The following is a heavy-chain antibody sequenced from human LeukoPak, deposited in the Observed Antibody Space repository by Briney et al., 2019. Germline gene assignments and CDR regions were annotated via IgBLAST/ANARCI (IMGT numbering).Heavy chain of an antibody. D-gene: IGHD3-10*01. V-gene: IGHV4-59*08. J-gene: IGHJ5*02. CDR2: LFYGGST. CDR3: ARHESAFGWFDP. CDR1: DDFISGYY. Sequence: SETLSLTCTVSDDFISGYYWSWVRQPPGKGLEWIAYLFYGGSTNYNPSLKSRVSMSVDTSKNQFSLNLTSVTTADTAIYYCARHESAFGWFDPWGQGTLVTVSS.